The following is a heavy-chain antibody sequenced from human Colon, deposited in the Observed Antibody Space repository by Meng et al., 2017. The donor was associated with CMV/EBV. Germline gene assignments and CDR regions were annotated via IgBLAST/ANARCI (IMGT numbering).Heavy chain of an antibody. Sequence: ASVKVSCKASGYTFTGYYMHWARQAPGQGLEWMGWINPNSGGTNYAQKFQGRVTMTRDTSISTAYMELSRLRSDDTAVYYCARTYYYDSSGYSDWGQGTLVTVSS. J-gene: IGHJ4*02. D-gene: IGHD3-22*01. CDR1: GYTFTGYY. CDR3: ARTYYYDSSGYSD. CDR2: INPNSGGT. V-gene: IGHV1-2*02.